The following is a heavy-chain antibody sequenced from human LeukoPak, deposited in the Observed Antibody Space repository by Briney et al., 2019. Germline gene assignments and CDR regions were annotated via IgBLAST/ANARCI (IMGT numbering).Heavy chain of an antibody. Sequence: ASVKVSCKASGYTFTGYYMHWVRQAPGQGLEWMGWINPDSGGTNSAQKFQGRVTMTRDTSISTAYMELSRLRSDDTAVYYCARDPTRRSSGWYLYYWGQGTLVTVSS. D-gene: IGHD6-19*01. CDR1: GYTFTGYY. V-gene: IGHV1-2*02. CDR3: ARDPTRRSSGWYLYY. J-gene: IGHJ4*02. CDR2: INPDSGGT.